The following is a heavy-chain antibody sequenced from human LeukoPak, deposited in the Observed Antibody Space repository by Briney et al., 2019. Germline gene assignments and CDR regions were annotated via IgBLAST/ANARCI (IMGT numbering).Heavy chain of an antibody. CDR2: ISGSGGST. J-gene: IGHJ4*02. Sequence: PGGSLRLSCAASGFTFSNYAVSWVRQAPGKGLEWVSAISGSGGSTYYADSVKGRFTISRDNSKNTLYLQMNSLGGEDTALYYCARYRGAASCYSGFDYWGQGTLVTVAS. V-gene: IGHV3-23*01. CDR3: ARYRGAASCYSGFDY. D-gene: IGHD2-15*01. CDR1: GFTFSNYA.